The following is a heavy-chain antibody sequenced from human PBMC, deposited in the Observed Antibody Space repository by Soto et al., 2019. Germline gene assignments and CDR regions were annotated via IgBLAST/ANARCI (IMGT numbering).Heavy chain of an antibody. J-gene: IGHJ4*02. CDR2: ISSSGSTM. Sequence: EVQLVESGGGLVQPGGSLRLSCAASGFTFNTYSMHWVRQAPGKGLEWLSYISSSGSTMYYADSVKGRFTVSRDTAQNPRHLQLHCRRDEHPSMYYCARRCLSIIWAYYFDYWGQGTLVTVSS. CDR3: ARRCLSIIWAYYFDY. CDR1: GFTFNTYS. V-gene: IGHV3-48*02. D-gene: IGHD2-15*01.